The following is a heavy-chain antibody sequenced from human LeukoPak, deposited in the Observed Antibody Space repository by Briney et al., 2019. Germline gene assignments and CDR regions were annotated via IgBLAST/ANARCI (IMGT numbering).Heavy chain of an antibody. J-gene: IGHJ4*02. CDR1: GASISGYY. V-gene: IGHV4-59*08. CDR3: ARGRGYFDY. Sequence: SETLSLTCTVSGASISGYYWNWIRQPPGKGLECIGYIYYSGSTNYNPSLKSRVTISVDTSKNQFSLKLSSVTAADTAVYYCARGRGYFDYWGQGTLVTVSA. CDR2: IYYSGST.